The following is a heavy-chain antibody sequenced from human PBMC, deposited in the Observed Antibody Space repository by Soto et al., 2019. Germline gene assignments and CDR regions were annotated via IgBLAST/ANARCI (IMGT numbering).Heavy chain of an antibody. V-gene: IGHV1-2*02. CDR2: INPNIGGT. D-gene: IGHD2-2*02. J-gene: IGHJ2*01. CDR3: ERGKEIPDYWNFDL. Sequence: QVQLVQSGAEVKEPGASVKVSCKASGYSFTDHYMHWVRQAPGQGLEWMGWINPNIGGTKSAQQFQGRVTMTSDTSTSTDYMELNRLRFDATAVYYCERGKEIPDYWNFDLWGRGTLVTVSS. CDR1: GYSFTDHY.